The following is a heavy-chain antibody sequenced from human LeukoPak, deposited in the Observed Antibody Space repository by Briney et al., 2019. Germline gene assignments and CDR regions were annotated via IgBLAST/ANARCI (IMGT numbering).Heavy chain of an antibody. CDR2: IIPILGIA. V-gene: IGHV1-69*04. J-gene: IGHJ6*02. CDR3: ARAKLGYCSSTSCSYYYYGMDV. Sequence: SVNVSCKASGGTFSSYAISWVRQAPGQGLEWMGRIIPILGIANYAQKFQGRVTITADESTSTAYMELSSLRSEDTAVYYCARAKLGYCSSTSCSYYYYGMDVWGQGTTVTVSS. CDR1: GGTFSSYA. D-gene: IGHD2-2*01.